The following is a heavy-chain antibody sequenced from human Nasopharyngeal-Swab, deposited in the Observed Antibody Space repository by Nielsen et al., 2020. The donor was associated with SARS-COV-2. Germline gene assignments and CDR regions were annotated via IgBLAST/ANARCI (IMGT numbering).Heavy chain of an antibody. J-gene: IGHJ4*02. CDR1: GFTFSLYT. CDR2: ISSTGDYI. D-gene: IGHD3-10*02. CDR3: ASDTPAMFAY. V-gene: IGHV3-21*01. Sequence: GGSLRLSCVASGFTFSLYTMNWVRQTPGKGLEWVSAISSTGDYIYHAASVKGRFSISRDNAKNSVYLQMDSLRAEDTAVYYCASDTPAMFAYWGQGTLVTVSS.